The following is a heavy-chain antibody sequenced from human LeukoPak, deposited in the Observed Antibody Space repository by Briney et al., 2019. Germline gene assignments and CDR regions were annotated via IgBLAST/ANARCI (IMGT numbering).Heavy chain of an antibody. V-gene: IGHV4-38-2*02. CDR1: GYSISSGSY. CDR3: ARVAPQTYYDFWSGYPYLNWFDP. Sequence: SETLSLTCTVSGYSISSGSYWGWIRQPPGKGLEWIGSIYHSGSTYYNPSLKSRVTISVDTSKNQFSLKLSSVTAADTAVYYCARVAPQTYYDFWSGYPYLNWFDPWGQGTLVTVSS. CDR2: IYHSGST. J-gene: IGHJ5*02. D-gene: IGHD3-3*01.